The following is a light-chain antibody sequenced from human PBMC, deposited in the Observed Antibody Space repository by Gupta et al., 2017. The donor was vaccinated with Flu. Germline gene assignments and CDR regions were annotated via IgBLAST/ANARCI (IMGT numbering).Light chain of an antibody. Sequence: QSVLTQPASVSVSPGQSITISCTGTNNDIGGYDLVSWYQQFPGKAPKVVISEVTIRPSGVPLRFSGAKSGNTASLIISGLQTDDEADYYCSSYSATARVVFGGGTKLTVL. V-gene: IGLV2-14*03. CDR1: NNDIGGYDL. CDR3: SSYSATARVV. CDR2: EVT. J-gene: IGLJ2*01.